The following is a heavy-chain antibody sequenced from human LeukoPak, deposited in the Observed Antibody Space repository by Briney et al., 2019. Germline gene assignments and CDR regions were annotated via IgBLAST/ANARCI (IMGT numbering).Heavy chain of an antibody. CDR1: GFSVSNNY. J-gene: IGHJ4*02. Sequence: GGSLRLSCAASGFSVSNNYMAWVRQAPGKGLEWVSAISGSGGSTYYADSVKGRFTISRDNSKSTLFLQMNSLRAEDTAVYYCAKDPRVGSRVATPCHWGQGTLVTVSS. CDR2: ISGSGGST. D-gene: IGHD5-24*01. V-gene: IGHV3-23*01. CDR3: AKDPRVGSRVATPCH.